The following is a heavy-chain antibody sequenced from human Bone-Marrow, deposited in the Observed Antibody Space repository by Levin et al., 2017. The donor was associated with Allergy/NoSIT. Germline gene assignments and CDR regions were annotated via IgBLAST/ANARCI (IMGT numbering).Heavy chain of an antibody. V-gene: IGHV3-30-3*01. Sequence: PGGSLRLSCAASGFTFSSIAIHWVRQAPGKGLEWVAVISSDGSNKYYADSVKGRFTISRDNSKNTLYLQMNSLRAEDTAVYYCTRKKPGIAVAGTGDTFDIWGQGTMVTVSS. CDR2: ISSDGSNK. CDR1: GFTFSSIA. CDR3: TRKKPGIAVAGTGDTFDI. D-gene: IGHD6-19*01. J-gene: IGHJ3*02.